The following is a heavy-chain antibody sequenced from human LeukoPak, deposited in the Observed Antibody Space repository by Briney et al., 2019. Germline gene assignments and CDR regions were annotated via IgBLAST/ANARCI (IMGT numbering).Heavy chain of an antibody. V-gene: IGHV3-11*04. CDR1: GFTFSDYY. J-gene: IGHJ4*02. CDR3: ARERYCSSTSCYAFDY. CDR2: ISSSGSTI. D-gene: IGHD2-2*01. Sequence: SGGSLRLSCAASGFTFSDYYMSWIRQAPGKGLEWVSYISSSGSTIYYADSVKGRFTISRDNAKNSLYLQMNSLRAEDTAVYYCARERYCSSTSCYAFDYWGQGTLVTVSS.